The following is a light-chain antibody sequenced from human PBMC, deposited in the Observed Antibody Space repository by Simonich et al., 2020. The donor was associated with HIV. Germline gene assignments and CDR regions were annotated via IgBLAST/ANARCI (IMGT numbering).Light chain of an antibody. CDR1: SSNTGAGFD. Sequence: QSVLTQPPSVSGAPGQRVTISCTGSSSNTGAGFDVHWYQHLPGTAPKLLIYSNNNRPSGVPDRFSGAKSGTSASLAITGLQAEDEADYYCQSYDSSLSGVFGGGTKLTVL. CDR3: QSYDSSLSGV. V-gene: IGLV1-40*01. CDR2: SNN. J-gene: IGLJ3*02.